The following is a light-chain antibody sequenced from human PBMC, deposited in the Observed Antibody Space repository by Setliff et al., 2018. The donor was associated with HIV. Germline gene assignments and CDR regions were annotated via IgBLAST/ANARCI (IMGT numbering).Light chain of an antibody. Sequence: QSALTQPASVSGSPGQSITISCTGTSGDVGRYNLVSWYQQQPGKPPKLMIYQASKRPSGVSNRFSGSKSGNTASLTISGLQAEDGADYYCSSYTSSYTYVFGTGTKVTVL. V-gene: IGLV2-14*02. CDR2: QAS. CDR1: SGDVGRYNL. CDR3: SSYTSSYTYV. J-gene: IGLJ1*01.